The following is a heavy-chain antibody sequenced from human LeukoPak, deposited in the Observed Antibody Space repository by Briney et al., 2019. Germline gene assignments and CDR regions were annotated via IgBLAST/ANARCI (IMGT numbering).Heavy chain of an antibody. J-gene: IGHJ4*02. V-gene: IGHV3-53*01. D-gene: IGHD6-19*01. Sequence: GGSLRLSCAASGFTFSSNYMSWVRQAPGKGLEWVSVIYSGGSTYYADSVKGRFTISRDNSKNTLYLQMNSLRAEDTAVYYCAKSETVAGTGDYWGQGTLVTVSS. CDR1: GFTFSSNY. CDR2: IYSGGST. CDR3: AKSETVAGTGDY.